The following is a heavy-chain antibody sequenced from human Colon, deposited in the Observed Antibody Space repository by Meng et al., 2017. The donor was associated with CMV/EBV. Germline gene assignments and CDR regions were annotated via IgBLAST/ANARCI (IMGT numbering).Heavy chain of an antibody. D-gene: IGHD4-23*01. CDR1: GVSFSGNY. CDR3: ARAPGPLSDGNPINT. V-gene: IGHV4-34*01. J-gene: IGHJ4*01. Sequence: SETLSLTCGVYGVSFSGNYWTWIRQSPEKGLEWIGEISHSGSTKYNPSLRSRVTISRDTSKNEFSLKLTSVTAADTALYYCARAPGPLSDGNPINTWGHGTLVTVSS. CDR2: ISHSGST.